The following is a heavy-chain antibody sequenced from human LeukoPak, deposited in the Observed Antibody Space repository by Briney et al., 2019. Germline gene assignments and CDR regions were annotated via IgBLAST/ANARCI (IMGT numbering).Heavy chain of an antibody. CDR1: GGSISSSSYY. CDR3: ARDGAIVVPAAKAGAFDI. J-gene: IGHJ3*02. D-gene: IGHD2-2*01. Sequence: PSETLSLTCTVSGGSISSSSYYWGWIRQPPGKGPEWIGSIYYSGSTYYNPSLKSRVTISVDTSKNQFSLKLSSVTAADTAVYYCARDGAIVVPAAKAGAFDIWGQGTMVTVSS. CDR2: IYYSGST. V-gene: IGHV4-39*02.